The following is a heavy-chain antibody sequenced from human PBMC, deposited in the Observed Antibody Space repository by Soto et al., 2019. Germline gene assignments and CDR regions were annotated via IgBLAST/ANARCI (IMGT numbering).Heavy chain of an antibody. CDR2: INPSGGST. Sequence: ASVKVSCKASGYTFTSYYMHWVRQAPGQGLEWMGIINPSGGSTSYAQKFQGRVTMTRDTSTSTVYMELSSLRSEDTAVYYCARSMGAYDSRLLQFDYWGQGTLVTVSS. V-gene: IGHV1-46*01. CDR1: GYTFTSYY. J-gene: IGHJ4*02. D-gene: IGHD3-22*01. CDR3: ARSMGAYDSRLLQFDY.